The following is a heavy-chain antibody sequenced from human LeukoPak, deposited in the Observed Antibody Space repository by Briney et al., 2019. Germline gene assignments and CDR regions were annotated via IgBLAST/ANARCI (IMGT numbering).Heavy chain of an antibody. Sequence: PGGSLRLSWAASGFTFITYWMHCVRETPRQGLGWVSRINSDGSATNYADCVQGRFTVSRDNAQNTLYLQMSSLRAEDTAVYYCARAGNYYFEYWGQGALVTVSS. V-gene: IGHV3-74*01. CDR3: ARAGNYYFEY. CDR2: INSDGSAT. D-gene: IGHD3-10*01. CDR1: GFTFITYW. J-gene: IGHJ4*02.